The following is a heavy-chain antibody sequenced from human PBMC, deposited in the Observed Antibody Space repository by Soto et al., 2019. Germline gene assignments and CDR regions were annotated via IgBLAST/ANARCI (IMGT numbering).Heavy chain of an antibody. CDR3: AREGDMKFHSDSSDEPGY. J-gene: IGHJ4*02. D-gene: IGHD3-22*01. V-gene: IGHV1-18*01. Sequence: ASVKVSCKASGYTFTNYGINWVRQAPGQGLEWMGWISAYNGNTNYAQKFQGRVTITADTSTSTAYMELSSLRSDDTAVYYCAREGDMKFHSDSSDEPGYWGQGTLVTVSS. CDR2: ISAYNGNT. CDR1: GYTFTNYG.